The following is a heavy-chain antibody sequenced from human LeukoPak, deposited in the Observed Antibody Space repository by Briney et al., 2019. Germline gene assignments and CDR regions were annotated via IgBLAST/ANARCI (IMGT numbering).Heavy chain of an antibody. CDR2: IGGYNGNT. CDR1: GYTFTSYG. Sequence: ASVKVSCKASGYTFTSYGISWVRQAPGQGLEWMGWIGGYNGNTNYAQKLQGRVTMTTDTSTSTAYMELRSLRSDDTAVYYCAREEDYYYYGMDVWGQGTTVTVSS. J-gene: IGHJ6*02. CDR3: AREEDYYYYGMDV. V-gene: IGHV1-18*01.